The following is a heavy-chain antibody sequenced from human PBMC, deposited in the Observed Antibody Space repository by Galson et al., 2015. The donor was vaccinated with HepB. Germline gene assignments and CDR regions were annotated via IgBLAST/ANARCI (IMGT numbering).Heavy chain of an antibody. V-gene: IGHV3-74*01. CDR1: GSGLTFSSYW. J-gene: IGHJ5*02. Sequence: SLRLSCAASGSGLTFSSYWMHWVRQAPGKGLVWVSRVNSDGTLKDYADSVKGRFTISRDNAKNMLYLQMNSLRAEGTAVYYCARDTVGGGYCNGASCPGGSFDPWGQGTLVTVSS. CDR2: VNSDGTLK. D-gene: IGHD2-15*01. CDR3: ARDTVGGGYCNGASCPGGSFDP.